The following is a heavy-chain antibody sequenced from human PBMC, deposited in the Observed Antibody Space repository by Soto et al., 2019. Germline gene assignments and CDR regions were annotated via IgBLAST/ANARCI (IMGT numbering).Heavy chain of an antibody. V-gene: IGHV3-33*01. CDR3: AREGSIIPGWIDP. CDR2: IWYDGSNK. J-gene: IGHJ5*02. CDR1: GFTFSNYG. D-gene: IGHD2-21*01. Sequence: QVQLVESGGGVVQPGGSLTLTCATSGFTFSNYGMNWVRQAPGKGLEWVAVIWYDGSNKYYADSVKGRFTISRDNSKNTLFLQMNSLRVEDTAVYHPAREGSIIPGWIDPWGQGTLVTVSS.